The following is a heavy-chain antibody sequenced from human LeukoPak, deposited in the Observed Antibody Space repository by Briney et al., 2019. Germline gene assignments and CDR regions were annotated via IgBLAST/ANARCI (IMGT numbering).Heavy chain of an antibody. CDR2: I. V-gene: IGHV3-53*04. J-gene: IGHJ4*02. CDR1: GFTVSSNY. Sequence: PGGSLRLSCAASGFTVSSNYMSWVRQAPGKGLEWVSVISVTGRFTISRHNSKNTLYLQMNSLRAEDTAMYYCARGHMVASYYFDYWGQGTLVTVSS. CDR3: ARGHMVASYYFDY. D-gene: IGHD2-21*01.